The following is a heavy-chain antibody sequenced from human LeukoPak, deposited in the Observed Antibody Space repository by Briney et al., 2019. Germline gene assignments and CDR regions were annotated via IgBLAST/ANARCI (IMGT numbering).Heavy chain of an antibody. Sequence: GASVKVSCKASGYTFTSYGISWVRQAPGQGLEWMGIINPSGGSTSYAQKFQGRVTMTRDTSTSTVYMELSSLRSEDTAVYYCARATVEKTPFDYWGQGTLVTVSS. D-gene: IGHD4-23*01. CDR2: INPSGGST. CDR3: ARATVEKTPFDY. V-gene: IGHV1-46*01. J-gene: IGHJ4*02. CDR1: GYTFTSYG.